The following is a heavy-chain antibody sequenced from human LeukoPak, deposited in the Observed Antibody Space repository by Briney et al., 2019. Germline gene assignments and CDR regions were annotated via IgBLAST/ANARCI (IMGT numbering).Heavy chain of an antibody. D-gene: IGHD6-13*01. J-gene: IGHJ4*02. CDR1: GGSISSISSNNYH. CDR2: IYYSGST. CDR3: ARVAAAGHFDY. V-gene: IGHV4-39*01. Sequence: SETLSLTCIVSGGSISSISSNNYHWGWIRQPPGEGLEWIGSIYYSGSTYYNPSLKSRVTISVDTSKNQFSLKLSSVTAADTAVYYCARVAAAGHFDYWGQGTLVTVSS.